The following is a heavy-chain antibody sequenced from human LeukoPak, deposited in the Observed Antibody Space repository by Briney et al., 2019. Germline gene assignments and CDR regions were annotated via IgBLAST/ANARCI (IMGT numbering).Heavy chain of an antibody. V-gene: IGHV1-2*02. CDR3: ARGAPHYDILTGYYFDKGGSDY. J-gene: IGHJ4*02. D-gene: IGHD3-9*01. CDR1: VYTLTGYY. Sequence: ASVKVSSKASVYTLTGYYMHWVGQAPRQGLEWMGWINPNSVGTNYAQRLQGRVSMTRDTSISTAYMALSRLRSDDTAVYYCARGAPHYDILTGYYFDKGGSDYWGQGTLVTVSS. CDR2: INPNSVGT.